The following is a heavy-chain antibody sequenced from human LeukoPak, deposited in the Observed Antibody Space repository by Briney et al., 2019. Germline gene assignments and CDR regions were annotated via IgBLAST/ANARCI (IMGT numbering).Heavy chain of an antibody. J-gene: IGHJ4*02. Sequence: SETLSLTCTVSGGSISSYYWSWIRQPPGKGLEWIGYIYYSGSTNYNPSLKSRVTISVDTSKNQFSLKLSSVTAADTAVYYCARGRGYISSSDYWGQGTLVTVSS. CDR1: GGSISSYY. D-gene: IGHD6-6*01. CDR3: ARGRGYISSSDY. V-gene: IGHV4-59*01. CDR2: IYYSGST.